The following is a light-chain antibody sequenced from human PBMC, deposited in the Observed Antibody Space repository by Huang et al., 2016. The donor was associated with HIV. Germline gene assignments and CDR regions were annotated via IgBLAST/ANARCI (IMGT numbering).Light chain of an antibody. CDR3: QQYDNWPPMYT. Sequence: DIVLTQSPATLSLSPGERATLSCRASQNSSSNLAWYQQKPGQAPRLLIYGAFTRAAVFPARFSGSGSETEFTLTISSLESEDFAVYYCQQYDNWPPMYTFGQGTKLEIK. CDR1: QNSSSN. V-gene: IGKV3-15*01. CDR2: GAF. J-gene: IGKJ2*01.